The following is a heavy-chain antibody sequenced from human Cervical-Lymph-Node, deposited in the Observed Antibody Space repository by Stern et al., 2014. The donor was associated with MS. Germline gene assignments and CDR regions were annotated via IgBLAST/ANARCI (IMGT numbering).Heavy chain of an antibody. J-gene: IGHJ4*02. CDR3: ARGRQLGLKFDY. CDR1: GFTFSDYY. Sequence: VQLVESGGGLVKPGGSLRLSCAASGFTFSDYYMSWIRQAPGKGLEWVSYISSSSSYTNYADSVKGRFTISRDTAKNSLYLQMNSLRAEDTAVYYCARGRQLGLKFDYWGQGTLVTVSS. D-gene: IGHD6-6*01. CDR2: ISSSSSYT. V-gene: IGHV3-11*06.